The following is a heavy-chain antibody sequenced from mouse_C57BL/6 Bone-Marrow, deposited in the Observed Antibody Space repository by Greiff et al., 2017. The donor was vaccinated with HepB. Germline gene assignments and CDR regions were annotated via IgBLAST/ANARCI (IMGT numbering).Heavy chain of an antibody. D-gene: IGHD1-1*01. J-gene: IGHJ2*01. CDR2: IHPNSGST. Sequence: QVQLKQPGAELVKPGASVKLSCKASGYTFTSYWMHWVKQRPGQGLEWIGMIHPNSGSTNYNEKFKSKATLTVDKSSSTAYMQLSSLTSEDSAVYYCAREVLITTVVRDYWGQGTTLTVSS. CDR1: GYTFTSYW. CDR3: AREVLITTVVRDY. V-gene: IGHV1-64*01.